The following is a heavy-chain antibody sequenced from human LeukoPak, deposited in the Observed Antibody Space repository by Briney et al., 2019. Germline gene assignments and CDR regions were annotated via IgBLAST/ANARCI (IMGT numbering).Heavy chain of an antibody. D-gene: IGHD2-2*01. J-gene: IGHJ4*02. CDR3: ARGGEIPATALTRSDY. Sequence: ASVKVSCKASGYTFTGYYMHWVRQAPGQGLEWMGWINPNSGGANFAQQFQGKVTMTRDTSIGTAYMELSSLRSGDAAVYYCARGGEIPATALTRSDYWGQGTLVTVSS. CDR2: INPNSGGA. V-gene: IGHV1-2*02. CDR1: GYTFTGYY.